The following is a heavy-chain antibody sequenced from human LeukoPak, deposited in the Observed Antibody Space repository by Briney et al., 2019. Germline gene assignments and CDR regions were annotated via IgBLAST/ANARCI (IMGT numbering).Heavy chain of an antibody. Sequence: PSETLSLTCTVSGGSISSHYWSWIRQPPGKGLEWIGYIYYSGSTNYNPSLKSRVTISVDTSKNQFSLKLSSVTAADTAVYYCARDRPTYMEVCGQGTTVTVSS. V-gene: IGHV4-59*11. CDR1: GGSISSHY. CDR3: ARDRPTYMEV. CDR2: IYYSGST. J-gene: IGHJ6*03.